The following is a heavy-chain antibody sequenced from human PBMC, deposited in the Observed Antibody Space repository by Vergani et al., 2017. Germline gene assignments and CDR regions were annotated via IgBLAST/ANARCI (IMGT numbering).Heavy chain of an antibody. Sequence: QVQLQESGPGLVKPPGTLFLTCAVSGDSISSNNCWTWVRQPPGKGLEWIGEICHTEDTKYSPSLKSRVTVSVDESRNLFSLRLNSVTAADTAFYYCATIGYRRSGYYFDYWGQGILVTVSS. D-gene: IGHD3-10*01. CDR3: ATIGYRRSGYYFDY. V-gene: IGHV4-4*03. CDR1: GDSISSNNC. CDR2: ICHTEDT. J-gene: IGHJ4*02.